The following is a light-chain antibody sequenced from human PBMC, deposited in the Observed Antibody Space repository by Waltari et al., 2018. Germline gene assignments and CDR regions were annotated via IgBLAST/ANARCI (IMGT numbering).Light chain of an antibody. CDR1: RSDVGGYNY. J-gene: IGLJ3*02. V-gene: IGLV2-14*01. CDR3: SSYTSSSTWV. Sequence: QSALTQPASVSGSPGQSITISCTGTRSDVGGYNYVSWYQQHPGKAPKLMIYEVSYRPSGVSNRFSGSKSGNTASLTISGLQAEDEADYYCSSYTSSSTWVFGGGTKLTVL. CDR2: EVS.